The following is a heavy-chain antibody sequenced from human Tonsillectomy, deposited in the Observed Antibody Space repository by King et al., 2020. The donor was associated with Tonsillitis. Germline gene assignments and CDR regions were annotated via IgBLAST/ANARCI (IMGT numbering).Heavy chain of an antibody. J-gene: IGHJ4*02. CDR2: ISAYNGNT. D-gene: IGHD3-22*01. V-gene: IGHV1-18*01. CDR1: GYTFTSYG. Sequence: VQLVESGGEVKKPGASVKVSCKASGYTFTSYGISWVRQAPGQGLEWMGWISAYNGNTNYAQNLQGRVSMTTDSSTSTAYMELRSLRSDDTAVYYCARDPLGFYDSSGYIAYWGQGTLVTVSS. CDR3: ARDPLGFYDSSGYIAY.